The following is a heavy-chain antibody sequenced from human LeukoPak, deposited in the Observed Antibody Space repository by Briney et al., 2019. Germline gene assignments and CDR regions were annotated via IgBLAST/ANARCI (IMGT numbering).Heavy chain of an antibody. V-gene: IGHV1-69*05. Sequence: SVKVSCKASGGTFSSYAISWVRQAPGQGLGWMGGIIPIFGTANYAQKFQGRVTITTDESTSTAYMELSSLRSEDTAVYYCARARERGYCSSTSCPNLGLDYWGQGTLVTVSS. J-gene: IGHJ4*02. D-gene: IGHD2-2*01. CDR3: ARARERGYCSSTSCPNLGLDY. CDR1: GGTFSSYA. CDR2: IIPIFGTA.